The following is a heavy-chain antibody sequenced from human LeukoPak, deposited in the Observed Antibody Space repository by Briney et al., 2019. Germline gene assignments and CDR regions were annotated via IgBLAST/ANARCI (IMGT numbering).Heavy chain of an antibody. V-gene: IGHV3-74*01. CDR3: ARERGSQGYYYDSSGGGAFDI. D-gene: IGHD3-22*01. J-gene: IGHJ3*02. CDR1: GFTFSSYW. Sequence: GGSLRLSCAASGFTFSSYWMHWVRQAPGKGLVWVSRINSDGSSTSYADSVKGRFTISRDNAKNTLYLQMNSLRAEDTAVYYCARERGSQGYYYDSSGGGAFDIWGQGTMVTVSS. CDR2: INSDGSST.